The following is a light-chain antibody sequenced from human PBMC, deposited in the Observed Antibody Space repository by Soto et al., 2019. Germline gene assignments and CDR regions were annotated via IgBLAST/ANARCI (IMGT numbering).Light chain of an antibody. V-gene: IGLV2-14*01. CDR1: SSDVGAYNY. CDR3: SSYTSSSTLV. Sequence: QSALTQPASVSVSPGQSFTFSCTGTSSDVGAYNYVSWYQQHPGKAPKLLIYEVNIRPSGVSYRFSGSKSGNTASLTISGLQAEDEADYYCSSYTSSSTLVFGTGTKVT. CDR2: EVN. J-gene: IGLJ1*01.